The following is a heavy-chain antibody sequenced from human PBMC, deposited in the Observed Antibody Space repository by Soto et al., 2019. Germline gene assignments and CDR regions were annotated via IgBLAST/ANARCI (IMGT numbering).Heavy chain of an antibody. CDR2: VYHRGIS. Sequence: SETLTVACTFSGGSVSNSNYYWGWIRQSPGKGLEWIGSVYHRGISYSKSSVKSRVTISVDTSKNQFSLNLNSVTASDTAVYYCVSQRTSVPTQAYFDYWGPGALVTVSS. D-gene: IGHD2-2*01. CDR1: GGSVSNSNYY. J-gene: IGHJ4*02. CDR3: VSQRTSVPTQAYFDY. V-gene: IGHV4-39*01.